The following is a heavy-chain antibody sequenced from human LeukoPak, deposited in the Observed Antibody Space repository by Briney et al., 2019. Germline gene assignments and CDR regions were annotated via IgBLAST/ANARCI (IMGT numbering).Heavy chain of an antibody. CDR1: GFTFSNYA. D-gene: IGHD3-10*02. Sequence: GGSLRLSCAASGFTFSNYAMNWVRQAPGKGLEWVSGISGSGGRTYYADSVKGRFSISRDNSKNTLYLQMNSLRVGDTAVYYCAELGITMIGGVWGKGTTVTISS. CDR2: ISGSGGRT. J-gene: IGHJ6*04. V-gene: IGHV3-23*01. CDR3: AELGITMIGGV.